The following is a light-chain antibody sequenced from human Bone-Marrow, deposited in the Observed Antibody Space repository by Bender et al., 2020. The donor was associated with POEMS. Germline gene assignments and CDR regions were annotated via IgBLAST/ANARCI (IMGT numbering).Light chain of an antibody. J-gene: IGLJ1*01. CDR2: DVR. Sequence: SALTQPASVSGSPGQSITISCTGTSSDVGGNDYVSWYQQHPDGAPKLLIYDVRYRPSGVSSRFSGSGSGNTASLTISGLRTEDEADYYCCSYTRSNSFVFGTGTKVTV. V-gene: IGLV2-14*03. CDR3: CSYTRSNSFV. CDR1: SSDVGGNDY.